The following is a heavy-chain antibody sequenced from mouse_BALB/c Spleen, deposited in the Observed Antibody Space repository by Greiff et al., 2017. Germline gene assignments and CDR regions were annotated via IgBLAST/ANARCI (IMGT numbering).Heavy chain of an antibody. CDR2: ISDGGSYT. J-gene: IGHJ2*01. CDR3: ARTDFDY. CDR1: GFTFSDYY. Sequence: EVQLVESGGGLVKPGGSLKLSCAASGFTFSDYYMYWVRQTPEKRLEWVATISDGGSYTYYPDSVKGRFTISRDNAKNNLYLQVSSLKSEDTAMYYCARTDFDYWGQGTTLTVSS. V-gene: IGHV5-4*02.